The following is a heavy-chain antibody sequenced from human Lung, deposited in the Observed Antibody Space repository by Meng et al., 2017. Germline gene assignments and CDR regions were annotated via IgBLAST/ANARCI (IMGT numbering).Heavy chain of an antibody. J-gene: IGHJ4*02. V-gene: IGHV3-23*01. CDR1: GLTFSSYA. Sequence: GESLKISCVVSGLTFSSYAMSWVRQAPGKGLEWVSGIDASGGSRYHADSVKGRFTISRDNSKNTLYLQMNSLRADDTAVYYCVRVRRRWLVGGEVDYWGQGTLVTVSS. CDR2: IDASGGSR. D-gene: IGHD6-19*01. CDR3: VRVRRRWLVGGEVDY.